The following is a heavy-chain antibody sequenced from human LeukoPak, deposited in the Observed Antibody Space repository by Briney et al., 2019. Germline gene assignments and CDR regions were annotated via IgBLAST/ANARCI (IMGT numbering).Heavy chain of an antibody. D-gene: IGHD3-22*01. CDR2: IIPIFGTA. J-gene: IGHJ3*02. CDR3: ARDRYYDSSGYYHGGGAFDI. Sequence: ASVKVSCKASGGTFSSYAISWVRQAPGQGLEWMGGIIPIFGTANYAQKFQGRVTITTDESTSTAYMELSRLRSEDTAVYYCARDRYYDSSGYYHGGGAFDIWGQGTMVTVSS. CDR1: GGTFSSYA. V-gene: IGHV1-69*05.